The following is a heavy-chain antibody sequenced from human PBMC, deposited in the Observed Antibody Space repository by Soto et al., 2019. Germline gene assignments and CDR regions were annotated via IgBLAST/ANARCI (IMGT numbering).Heavy chain of an antibody. D-gene: IGHD6-13*01. CDR1: GGSVSDGNYY. CDR3: AKITPHSSSYYFDY. CDR2: IYYSGRT. J-gene: IGHJ4*02. V-gene: IGHV4-61*01. Sequence: PSETLSLTCTFSGGSVSDGNYYWSWIRQPPGKGLEWIGYIYYSGRTNYNPALKSRVTISIDTSKNEFSLKLTSVTAADTAVYFCAKITPHSSSYYFDYWGQGTLATVSS.